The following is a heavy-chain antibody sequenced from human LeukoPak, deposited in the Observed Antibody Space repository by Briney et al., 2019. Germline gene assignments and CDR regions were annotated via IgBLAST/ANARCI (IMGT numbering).Heavy chain of an antibody. CDR2: ISGSGGST. J-gene: IGHJ4*02. D-gene: IGHD1-14*01. CDR1: GFTFSSYA. V-gene: IGHV3-23*01. CDR3: AKLPGRVRTPRPEVDY. Sequence: PGGSLRLSCAASGFTFSSYAISSVRQAPGKGLEWVSAISGSGGSTYYADSVKGQFTISRDNSKNTLYLQMNSLRAEDTAVYYCAKLPGRVRTPRPEVDYWGQGTLVTVSS.